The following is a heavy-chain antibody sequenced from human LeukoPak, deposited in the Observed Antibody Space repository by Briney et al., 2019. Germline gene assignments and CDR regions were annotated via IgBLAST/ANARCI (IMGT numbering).Heavy chain of an antibody. CDR2: ISYDGSNK. J-gene: IGHJ4*02. CDR1: GFTFSSYA. D-gene: IGHD6-13*01. V-gene: IGHV3-30*04. Sequence: PGRSLRLSCAASGFTFSSYAMHWVRQAPGKGLEWVAAISYDGSNKYYADSVKGRFTISRDNSKNTLYLQMNSLRAEDTAVYYCSREPPSSSSWYREPSFDYWGQGTLVTVSS. CDR3: SREPPSSSSWYREPSFDY.